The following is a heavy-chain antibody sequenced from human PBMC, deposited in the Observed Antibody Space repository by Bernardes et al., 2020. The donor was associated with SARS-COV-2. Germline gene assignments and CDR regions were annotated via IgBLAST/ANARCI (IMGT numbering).Heavy chain of an antibody. V-gene: IGHV3-53*01. CDR3: VRGGGWFYYFDS. D-gene: IGHD6-19*01. CDR1: GLTVYYTY. CDR2: IYPSGRT. Sequence: GGSLRLSCAASGLTVYYTYLGWVRQAPGKGLEWVAGIYPSGRTPYAEFVKGGFTISRDNSRNTLYLQMNSLSVEDTAVSYCVRGGGWFYYFDSWGQGALVTVSS. J-gene: IGHJ4*02.